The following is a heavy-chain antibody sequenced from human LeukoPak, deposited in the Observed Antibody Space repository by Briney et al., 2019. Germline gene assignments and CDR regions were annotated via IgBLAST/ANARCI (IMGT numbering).Heavy chain of an antibody. D-gene: IGHD3-16*01. V-gene: IGHV4-39*01. CDR1: GGSISSSSYY. J-gene: IGHJ4*02. CDR3: ARRSFEGNFDY. CDR2: IYYSGST. Sequence: PSETLSLTCTVSGGSISSSSYYWGWIRQPPGKGLEWIVSIYYSGSTYYNPSLKSRVTISVDTSKNQFSLKLSSVTAADTAVYYCARRSFEGNFDYWGQGTLVTVSS.